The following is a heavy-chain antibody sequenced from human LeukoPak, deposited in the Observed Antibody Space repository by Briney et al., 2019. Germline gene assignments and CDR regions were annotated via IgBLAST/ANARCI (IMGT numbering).Heavy chain of an antibody. CDR1: GFTFSSYS. Sequence: GGSLRLSCAASGFTFSSYSMNWVRQAPGKGLEWVSSISSSSSYIYYADSVKGRFTISRDNAKKSLYLQMKSLRAEDTAVYYCAKATVFGVVDYFDYWGQGTLVTVSS. V-gene: IGHV3-21*01. D-gene: IGHD3-3*01. CDR2: ISSSSSYI. CDR3: AKATVFGVVDYFDY. J-gene: IGHJ4*02.